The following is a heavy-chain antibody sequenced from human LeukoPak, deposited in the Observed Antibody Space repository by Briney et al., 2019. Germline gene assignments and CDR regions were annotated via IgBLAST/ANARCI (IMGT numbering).Heavy chain of an antibody. CDR1: GGSISSYY. Sequence: SETLSLTCTVSGGSISSYYWSWIRQPAGKGLEWIGRIYTSGSTNYNPSLKSRVTTSVDTSKNQFSLKLSSVTAADTAVYYCARHCSSTSCYDYWGQGTLVTVSS. V-gene: IGHV4-4*07. J-gene: IGHJ4*02. D-gene: IGHD2-2*01. CDR2: IYTSGST. CDR3: ARHCSSTSCYDY.